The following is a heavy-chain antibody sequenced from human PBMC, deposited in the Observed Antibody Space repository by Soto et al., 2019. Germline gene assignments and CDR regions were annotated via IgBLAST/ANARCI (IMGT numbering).Heavy chain of an antibody. CDR1: GFPFSSYW. CDR3: AREYYGLLTGYYTDY. CDR2: ISGDGVTT. Sequence: EVQLVESGGDLVQRGGSLRLSCAASGFPFSSYWMHWVRHTPGKGLDWVARISGDGVTTYYADSVTGRFTVSRDNAKHTLSRQISGLRAEDTAVYYCAREYYGLLTGYYTDYWGQGTLVSVSS. V-gene: IGHV3-74*01. J-gene: IGHJ4*02. D-gene: IGHD3-9*01.